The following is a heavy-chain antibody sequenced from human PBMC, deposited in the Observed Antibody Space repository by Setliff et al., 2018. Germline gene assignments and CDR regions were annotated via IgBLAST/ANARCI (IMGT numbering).Heavy chain of an antibody. D-gene: IGHD5-18*01. CDR1: GYTFTGYY. J-gene: IGHJ6*03. CDR3: ARDKLWLMGYYYYYYMDV. Sequence: ASVKVSCKASGYTFTGYYMHWVRQAPGQGLEWMGRINPNSGGTNYVEKFQGRVTITRDTSASTAYMELSSLRSEDTAVYYCARDKLWLMGYYYYYYMDVWGKGTTVTVSS. V-gene: IGHV1-2*06. CDR2: INPNSGGT.